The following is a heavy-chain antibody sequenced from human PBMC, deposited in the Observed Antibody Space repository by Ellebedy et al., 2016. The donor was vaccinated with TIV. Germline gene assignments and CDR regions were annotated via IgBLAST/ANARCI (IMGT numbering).Heavy chain of an antibody. Sequence: GESLKISCAASGFTFSGNWMHWVRQAPGKGLVWVSRINSDGRSTTYADSVKVRFTISRDNAKNTLYLQMNSLRAEDTAVYYCARDGIVGGTTEYYFDYWGQGTLVTVSS. CDR3: ARDGIVGGTTEYYFDY. V-gene: IGHV3-74*01. CDR1: GFTFSGNW. J-gene: IGHJ4*02. CDR2: INSDGRST. D-gene: IGHD1-26*01.